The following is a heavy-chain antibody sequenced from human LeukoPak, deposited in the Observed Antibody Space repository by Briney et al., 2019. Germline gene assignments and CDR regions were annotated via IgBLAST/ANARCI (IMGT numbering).Heavy chain of an antibody. Sequence: ASVKVSCKASGYTLTGYYMHWVRQAPGQGLEWMGRINPNSGGTNYAQKFQGRVTMTRDTSISTVYMELSRLRSDDTAVYYCARDPSGSYKDYWGQGTLVTVSS. J-gene: IGHJ4*02. V-gene: IGHV1-2*06. CDR3: ARDPSGSYKDY. D-gene: IGHD1-26*01. CDR2: INPNSGGT. CDR1: GYTLTGYY.